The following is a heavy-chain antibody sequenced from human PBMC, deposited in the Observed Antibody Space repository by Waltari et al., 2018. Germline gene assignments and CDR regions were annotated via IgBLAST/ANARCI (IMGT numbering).Heavy chain of an antibody. D-gene: IGHD3-22*01. V-gene: IGHV4-34*01. CDR3: ARGTYRYYYDSSGYSEYFQH. Sequence: QVQLQQWGAGLLKPSETLSLTCAVYGGSFRGYYWSWIRQPPGKGLEWIGEINHSGSTNYNPSLKSRVTISVDTSKNQFSLKLSSVTAADTAVYYCARGTYRYYYDSSGYSEYFQHWGQGTLVTVSS. CDR2: INHSGST. J-gene: IGHJ1*01. CDR1: GGSFRGYY.